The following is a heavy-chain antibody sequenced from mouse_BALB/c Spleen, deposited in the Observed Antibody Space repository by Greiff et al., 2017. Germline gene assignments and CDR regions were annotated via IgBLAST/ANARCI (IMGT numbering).Heavy chain of an antibody. Sequence: EVQGVESGGGLVKPGGSLKLSCAASGFTFSSYAMSWVRQTPEKRLEWVASISSGGSTYYPDSVKGRFTISRDNARNILYLQMSSLRSEDTAMYYCARIGHSGPYWGQGTTLTVSS. CDR1: GFTFSSYA. J-gene: IGHJ2*01. V-gene: IGHV5-6-5*01. D-gene: IGHD3-1*01. CDR3: ARIGHSGPY. CDR2: ISSGGST.